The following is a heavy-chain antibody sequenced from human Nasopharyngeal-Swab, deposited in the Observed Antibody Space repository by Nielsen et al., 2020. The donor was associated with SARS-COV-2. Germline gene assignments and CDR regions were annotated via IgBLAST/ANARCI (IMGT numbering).Heavy chain of an antibody. D-gene: IGHD1-26*01. CDR1: GFTFSSYA. Sequence: GESLKISCAASGFTFSSYAMSWVRQAPGKGLEWVSVIYSGGSSTYYADSVKGRFTISRDNSKNTLYLQMNRLRAEDTAVYYCAKDRGGATVYWGQGTLVTVSS. V-gene: IGHV3-23*03. CDR3: AKDRGGATVY. CDR2: IYSGGSST. J-gene: IGHJ4*02.